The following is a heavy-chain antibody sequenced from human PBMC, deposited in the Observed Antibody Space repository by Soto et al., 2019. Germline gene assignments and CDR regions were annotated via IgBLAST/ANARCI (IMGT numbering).Heavy chain of an antibody. CDR1: GFTCDDYT. D-gene: IGHD3-3*01. V-gene: IGHV3-9*01. J-gene: IGHJ6*02. CDR3: AKDFWSGRHIYGLDV. CDR2: ISWNNNDI. Sequence: LRLSCAASGFTCDDYTMHWVRQAPGKGLEWVSGISWNNNDIGYADSVKGRFTISRDNAKNSLYLQMNSLRPDDTALYYCAKDFWSGRHIYGLDVWGQGTTVTVSS.